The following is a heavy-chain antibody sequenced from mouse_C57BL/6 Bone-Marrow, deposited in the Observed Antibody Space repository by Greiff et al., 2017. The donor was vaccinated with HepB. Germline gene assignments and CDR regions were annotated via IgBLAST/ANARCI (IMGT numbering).Heavy chain of an antibody. J-gene: IGHJ3*01. CDR2: IDPENGDT. CDR3: TAGGDYDWFAY. V-gene: IGHV14-4*01. D-gene: IGHD2-4*01. CDR1: GFNIKDDY. Sequence: VQLQQSGAELVRPGASVKLSCTASGFNIKDDYMHWVKQRPGQGLEWIGWIDPENGDTEYASKFQGKATITADTSSNTAYLQLSSLTSEDTAVYYCTAGGDYDWFAYWGQGTLVTVSA.